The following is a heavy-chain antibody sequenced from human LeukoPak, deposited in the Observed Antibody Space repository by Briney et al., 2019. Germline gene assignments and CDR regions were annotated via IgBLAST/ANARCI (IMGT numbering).Heavy chain of an antibody. J-gene: IGHJ6*03. V-gene: IGHV3-48*03. CDR3: ASLEGYTYGSSYYFYYVDV. CDR1: GFTFSSYE. Sequence: GGSLRLPCAASGFTFSSYEMNWGPQAPGKGLERGSYISISGSTIYYADSVKGRFTISRDNANNSLYLQMNSLRAEDTAVYYGASLEGYTYGSSYYFYYVDVWGKGTTVTVSS. D-gene: IGHD5-18*01. CDR2: ISISGSTI.